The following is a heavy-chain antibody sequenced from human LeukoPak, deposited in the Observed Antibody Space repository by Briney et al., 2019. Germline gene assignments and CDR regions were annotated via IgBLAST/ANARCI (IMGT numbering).Heavy chain of an antibody. CDR3: ARRNHYFSYMDV. CDR1: GGSISSYY. Sequence: SETLSLTCSVSGGSISSYYWSWIRQSPVKGLEWIGYTYPSGSAFYNPSLESRVTISLDTSESQFSLRLRFVTAADTAVYYCARRNHYFSYMDVWGKGTTVTVSS. CDR2: TYPSGSA. V-gene: IGHV4-4*09. J-gene: IGHJ6*03.